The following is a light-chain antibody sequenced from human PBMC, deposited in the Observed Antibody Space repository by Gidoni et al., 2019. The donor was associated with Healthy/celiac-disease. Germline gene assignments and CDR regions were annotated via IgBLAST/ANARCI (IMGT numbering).Light chain of an antibody. Sequence: DIVMTQSPDSLAVSLGERATINCKSSQRVLYSSNNKNYLAWYQQKPGQPPTLLIYWASTRESGVPDRFSGSGSGTDFTLTISSLQAEDVAVYYCQQYYSTPPTFGQGTKVEIK. J-gene: IGKJ1*01. CDR1: QRVLYSSNNKNY. V-gene: IGKV4-1*01. CDR2: WAS. CDR3: QQYYSTPPT.